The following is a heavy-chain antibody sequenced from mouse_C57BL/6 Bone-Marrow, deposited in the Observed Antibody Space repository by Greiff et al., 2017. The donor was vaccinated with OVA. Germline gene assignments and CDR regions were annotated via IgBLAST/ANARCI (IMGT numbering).Heavy chain of an antibody. D-gene: IGHD1-1*01. CDR3: ARRDYYGSSSHWYFDV. J-gene: IGHJ1*03. CDR1: GYSITSDY. CDR2: ISYSGST. Sequence: EVKLQESGPGLAKPSQTLSLTCSVTGYSITSDYWNWIRKFPGNKLEYMGYISYSGSTYYNPSLKSRISITRDTSKNQYYLQLNSVTTEDTATYYCARRDYYGSSSHWYFDVWGTGTTVTVSS. V-gene: IGHV3-8*01.